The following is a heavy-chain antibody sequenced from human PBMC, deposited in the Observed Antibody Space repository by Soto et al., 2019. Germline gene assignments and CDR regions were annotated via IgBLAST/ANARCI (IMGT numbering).Heavy chain of an antibody. D-gene: IGHD6-19*01. CDR3: ASGGSSGWPNWFAP. V-gene: IGHV6-1*01. Sequence: PSQTLSLTCAISGDSVSSNSAAWNWIRQSPSRGLDWLGRTYYRSKCYNDYAVSVKSRITINPDTSKNQLALQLNSVTPEDTAVYYCASGGSSGWPNWFAPWGQGTLVTVSS. CDR1: GDSVSSNSAA. CDR2: TYYRSKCYN. J-gene: IGHJ5*02.